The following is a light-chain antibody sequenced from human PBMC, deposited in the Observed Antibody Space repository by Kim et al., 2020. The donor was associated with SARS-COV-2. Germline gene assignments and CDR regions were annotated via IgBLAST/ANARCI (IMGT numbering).Light chain of an antibody. CDR1: SLRSYY. CDR2: GKN. CDR3: NSRDSSGNHRYV. V-gene: IGLV3-19*01. Sequence: ELTQDPAVSVALGQTVRITCQGDSLRSYYASWYQQKPGQAPVLVIYGKNNRPSGIPDRFSGSSSGNTASLTITGAQAEDEADYYCNSRDSSGNHRYVFGTGTKVTVL. J-gene: IGLJ1*01.